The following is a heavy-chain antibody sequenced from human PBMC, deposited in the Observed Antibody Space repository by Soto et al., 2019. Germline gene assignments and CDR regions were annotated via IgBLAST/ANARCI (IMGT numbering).Heavy chain of an antibody. CDR1: GFTFSSYW. CDR2: IDNAGSSV. V-gene: IGHV3-74*01. J-gene: IGHJ6*02. Sequence: EVQLVESGGGLVQPGGSLRLSCAASGFTFSSYWMHWVRQAPGKGLVWVSRIDNAGSSVRYADSVKGRFPISRDNAKNTRYLQMSRLRAEDTTVYYWTRVGGSVSRMEVGGQGTTFTVSS. D-gene: IGHD1-26*01. CDR3: TRVGGSVSRMEV.